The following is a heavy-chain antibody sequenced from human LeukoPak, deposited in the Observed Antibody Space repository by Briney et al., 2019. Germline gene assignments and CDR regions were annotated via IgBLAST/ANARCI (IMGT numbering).Heavy chain of an antibody. CDR2: INHSGST. CDR1: GGSFSGYY. D-gene: IGHD6-13*01. CDR3: ARGKQQLSFYYYYYYMDV. V-gene: IGHV4-34*01. J-gene: IGHJ6*03. Sequence: SETLSLTCAVYGGSFSGYYWSWIRQPPGKGLEWIGEINHSGSTNYNPSLKSRVTISVDTSKNQFSLKLSSVTAADTAVYYCARGKQQLSFYYYYYYMDVWGKGTTVTVSS.